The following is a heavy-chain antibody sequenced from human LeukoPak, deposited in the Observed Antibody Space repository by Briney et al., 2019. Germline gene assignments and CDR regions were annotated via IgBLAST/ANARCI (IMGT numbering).Heavy chain of an antibody. J-gene: IGHJ4*02. Sequence: GGSLRLSRAASGFTFSSYSMNWVRQAPGKGLEWVSYISSSSSTIYYADSVKGRFTISRDNAKNSLYLQMNSLRAEDTAVYYCARANYDFWSGPVLDYWGQGTLVTVSS. D-gene: IGHD3-3*01. CDR1: GFTFSSYS. CDR3: ARANYDFWSGPVLDY. V-gene: IGHV3-48*04. CDR2: ISSSSSTI.